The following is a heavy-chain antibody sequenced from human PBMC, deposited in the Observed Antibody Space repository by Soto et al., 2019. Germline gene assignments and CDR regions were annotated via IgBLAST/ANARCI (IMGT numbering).Heavy chain of an antibody. J-gene: IGHJ6*02. Sequence: QVQLVQSGAEVKEPGSSVRVSCKASGGTFDNFIMNWVRQTPGQGLEWMGGIVPMLGTPTYAEKFKGRVTISATGSTSTTYQEVTSLRSEDTAIYYCARTGTYSSSLSQYSGMDVWGQGTTVTVSS. V-gene: IGHV1-69*01. CDR2: IVPMLGTP. CDR3: ARTGTYSSSLSQYSGMDV. D-gene: IGHD1-26*01. CDR1: GGTFDNFI.